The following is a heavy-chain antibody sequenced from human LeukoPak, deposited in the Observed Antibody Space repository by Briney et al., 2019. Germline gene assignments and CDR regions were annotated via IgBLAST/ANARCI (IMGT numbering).Heavy chain of an antibody. CDR3: ATGTYYYDSSGYRGYYFDY. Sequence: PSETLSLTCTVSGGSISSYYWSWIRQPPGKGLEWIGYIYYSGSTNYNPSLKSRVTISVDTSKNQFSLKLSSVTAADTAVYYCATGTYYYDSSGYRGYYFDYWGQGTLVTASS. CDR1: GGSISSYY. D-gene: IGHD3-22*01. V-gene: IGHV4-59*01. CDR2: IYYSGST. J-gene: IGHJ4*02.